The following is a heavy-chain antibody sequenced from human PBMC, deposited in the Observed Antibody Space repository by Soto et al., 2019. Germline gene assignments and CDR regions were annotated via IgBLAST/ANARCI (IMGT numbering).Heavy chain of an antibody. CDR1: GVSISSYY. D-gene: IGHD5-18*01. CDR2: NYYSGTT. Sequence: SETLSLTCAVSGVSISSYYWSWSRQPPGKGLEWIGYNYYSGTTNYNPSLKSRVTISVDTSKNQFFLRLTSVTAAETAVYYCVREAYLGYGHEIAHSGQVT. J-gene: IGHJ1*01. CDR3: VREAYLGYGHEIAH. V-gene: IGHV4-59*01.